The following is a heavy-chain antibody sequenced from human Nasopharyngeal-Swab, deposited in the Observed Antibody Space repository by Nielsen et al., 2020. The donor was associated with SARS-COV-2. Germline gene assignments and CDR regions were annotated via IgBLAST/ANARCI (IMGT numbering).Heavy chain of an antibody. Sequence: GGSLRFSCAASGFTFSGYWMTWVRQAPGKGPEWVANINQDASVKKYVDSVKGRFTISRDNAKNSLYLQMNSLRDEDTAVYYCARDSVGATHAFDIWGQGTMVTVSS. V-gene: IGHV3-7*01. CDR1: GFTFSGYW. D-gene: IGHD1-26*01. CDR3: ARDSVGATHAFDI. J-gene: IGHJ3*02. CDR2: INQDASVK.